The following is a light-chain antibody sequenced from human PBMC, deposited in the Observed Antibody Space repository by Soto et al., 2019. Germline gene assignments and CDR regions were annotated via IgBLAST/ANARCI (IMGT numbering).Light chain of an antibody. CDR3: QQYYSTPWT. CDR2: WAS. CDR1: QSVLYSSNNKNY. J-gene: IGKJ1*01. Sequence: EIVMNQSPDSLAVSLGERATINCKSSQSVLYSSNNKNYLAWYQQKPGQPPKLLIYWASARESGVPDRFSGSGSGTDFTLTISGLQAEDVAVYYCQQYYSTPWTFGQGTKVDIK. V-gene: IGKV4-1*01.